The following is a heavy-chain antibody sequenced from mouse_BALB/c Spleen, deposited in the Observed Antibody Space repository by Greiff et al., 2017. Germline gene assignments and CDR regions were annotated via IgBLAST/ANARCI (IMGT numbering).Heavy chain of an antibody. V-gene: IGHV2-6-7*01. CDR2: IWGDGST. Sequence: QVQLKESGPGLVAPSQSLSITCTVSGFSLTGYGVNWVRQPPGKGLEWLGMIWGDGSTDYNSALKSRLSISKDNSKSQVVLKMNSLQTDDTARYYCAIYYGYLWFAYWGQGTLVTVSA. J-gene: IGHJ3*01. D-gene: IGHD2-2*01. CDR3: AIYYGYLWFAY. CDR1: GFSLTGYG.